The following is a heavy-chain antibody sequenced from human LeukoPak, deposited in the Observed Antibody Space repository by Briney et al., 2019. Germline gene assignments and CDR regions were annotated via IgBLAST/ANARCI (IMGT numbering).Heavy chain of an antibody. CDR1: GYTFTDYY. CDR2: INPKSGGT. J-gene: IGHJ5*02. CDR3: ARADRLDGGPYLIGP. D-gene: IGHD2-21*01. V-gene: IGHV1-2*02. Sequence: ASVKVSCKTSGYTFTDYYLHWVRQAPGQGLEWMGWINPKSGGTSSAQKFQGRVTMTRDTSITTVYMEVTWLTSDDTAIYYCARADRLDGGPYLIGPWGQGTLVTVSS.